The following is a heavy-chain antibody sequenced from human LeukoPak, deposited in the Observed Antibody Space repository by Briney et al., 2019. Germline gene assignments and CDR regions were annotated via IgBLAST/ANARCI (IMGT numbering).Heavy chain of an antibody. J-gene: IGHJ6*02. D-gene: IGHD6-19*01. CDR1: GFSFSSYE. CDR2: ISGSGAST. V-gene: IGHV3-23*01. Sequence: GGSLRLSCAASGFSFSSYEMSWVRQAPGKGLEWVSAISGSGASTYYADSVKGRFTISRDNSKNTLYLQMNSLRAEDTAVYYCAKDRKAVAGTTIYGMDVWGQGTTVTVSS. CDR3: AKDRKAVAGTTIYGMDV.